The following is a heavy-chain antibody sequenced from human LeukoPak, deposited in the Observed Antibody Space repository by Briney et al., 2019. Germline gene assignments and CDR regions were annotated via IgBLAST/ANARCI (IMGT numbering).Heavy chain of an antibody. D-gene: IGHD3-22*01. V-gene: IGHV1-69*05. CDR2: IIPILGTP. CDR3: ASGLGYYDGSGYYSFDN. Sequence: GASVKVSCKASGGISITYGISWVRQAPGQGLEWMGGIIPILGTPNYAQKLQGRLTITTDEATSTVYMDLSSLRSEDTAVYFCASGLGYYDGSGYYSFDNWGQGTLVTVSS. J-gene: IGHJ4*02. CDR1: GGISITYG.